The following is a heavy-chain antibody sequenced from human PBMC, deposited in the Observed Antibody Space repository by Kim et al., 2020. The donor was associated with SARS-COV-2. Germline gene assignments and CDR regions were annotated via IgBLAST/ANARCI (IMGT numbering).Heavy chain of an antibody. CDR1: GGSFSGYY. Sequence: SETLSLTCAVYGGSFSGYYWNWLRQPPGKGLEWIGEINHSGSTKYNPSLKNRVAISVDTSKNQFSLKLSSVTAADTAVFYCARGRFSLSPPGTWGQGTLVTVSS. J-gene: IGHJ5*02. D-gene: IGHD3-10*01. CDR3: ARGRFSLSPPGT. CDR2: INHSGST. V-gene: IGHV4-34*01.